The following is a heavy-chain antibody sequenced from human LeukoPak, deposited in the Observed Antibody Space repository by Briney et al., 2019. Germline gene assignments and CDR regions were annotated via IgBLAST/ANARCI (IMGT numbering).Heavy chain of an antibody. D-gene: IGHD2-8*01. J-gene: IGHJ6*03. CDR1: GGSISSSSYY. V-gene: IGHV4-61*05. CDR2: IYYSGST. CDR3: ARVTSGCTNGVCYYYYYYYMDV. Sequence: PPETLSLTCTVSGGSISSSSYYWGWIRQPPGKGLEWIGYIYYSGSTNYNPSLKSRVTISVDTSKNQFSLKLSSVTAADTAVYYCARVTSGCTNGVCYYYYYYYMDVWGKGTTVTVSS.